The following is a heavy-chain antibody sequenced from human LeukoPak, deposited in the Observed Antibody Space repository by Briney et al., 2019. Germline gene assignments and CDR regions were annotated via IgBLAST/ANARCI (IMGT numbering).Heavy chain of an antibody. CDR3: ARYDVGWYYFDY. Sequence: SETLSLTCTVSGGSISSSSYYWGWIRQPPGKGLECIGSIYYSGSTYYNPSLKSRLTMSVDKSKNQFSLKLSSVTAADTAVYYCARYDVGWYYFDYWGQGTLVTVSS. CDR2: IYYSGST. D-gene: IGHD6-19*01. J-gene: IGHJ4*02. V-gene: IGHV4-39*07. CDR1: GGSISSSSYY.